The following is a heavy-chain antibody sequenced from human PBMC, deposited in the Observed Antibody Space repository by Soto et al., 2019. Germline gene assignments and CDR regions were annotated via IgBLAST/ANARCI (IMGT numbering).Heavy chain of an antibody. V-gene: IGHV6-1*01. CDR1: GDSVSSNSAA. CDR2: TYYRSKWYN. J-gene: IGHJ6*02. CDR3: ARDQGYSYGDYYYYYYGMDV. Sequence: SQTLSLTCVISGDSVSSNSAAWNWIRQSPSRGLEWLGRTYYRSKWYNDYAVSVKSRITINPDTSKNQFSLQLNSVTPEDTAVYYCARDQGYSYGDYYYYYYGMDVWGQGTTVTVSS. D-gene: IGHD5-18*01.